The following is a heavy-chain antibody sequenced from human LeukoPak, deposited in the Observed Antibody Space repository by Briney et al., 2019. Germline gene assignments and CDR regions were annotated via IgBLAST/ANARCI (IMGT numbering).Heavy chain of an antibody. J-gene: IGHJ4*02. Sequence: GGSLSLSCAASGFTFDDYGMSWVRQAPGKGLEWVSGINWNGGSTGYADSVKGRFTISRDNAKNSLYLQMNSLRAEDTALYYCAAEKRGVYKTFGYWGRGNLVTVSS. CDR2: INWNGGST. CDR3: AAEKRGVYKTFGY. D-gene: IGHD2-8*01. CDR1: GFTFDDYG. V-gene: IGHV3-20*04.